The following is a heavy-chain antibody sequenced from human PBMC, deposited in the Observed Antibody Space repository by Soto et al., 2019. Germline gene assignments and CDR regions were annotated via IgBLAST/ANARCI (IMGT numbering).Heavy chain of an antibody. Sequence: PSETLSLTCTVSCGSIRSFYWTWIRQPPGKGLELIGYIDYSGTTKYNPSLKSRRTRSVDTYKNQFSLKRSSVTAADTAVYYCARAPCGVHDYWGQGTLVPVSS. D-gene: IGHD2-8*01. V-gene: IGHV4-59*01. CDR1: CGSIRSFY. CDR2: IDYSGTT. CDR3: ARAPCGVHDY. J-gene: IGHJ4*02.